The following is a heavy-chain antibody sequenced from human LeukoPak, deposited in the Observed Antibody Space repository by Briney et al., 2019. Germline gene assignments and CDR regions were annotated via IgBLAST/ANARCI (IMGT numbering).Heavy chain of an antibody. Sequence: PSETLSLTCAVYGGPFSGYYWSWIRQPPGKGLEWIGEINHSGSTNYNPSLKSRVTISVDTSKNQFSLKLSSVTAADTAVYYCARGGGYYGSGKFDPWGQGTLVTVSS. CDR1: GGPFSGYY. D-gene: IGHD3-10*01. CDR3: ARGGGYYGSGKFDP. V-gene: IGHV4-34*01. J-gene: IGHJ5*02. CDR2: INHSGST.